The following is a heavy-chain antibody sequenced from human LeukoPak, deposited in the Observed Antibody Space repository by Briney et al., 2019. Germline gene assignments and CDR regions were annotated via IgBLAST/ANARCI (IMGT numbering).Heavy chain of an antibody. D-gene: IGHD6-13*01. CDR2: ISGSGGST. V-gene: IGHV3-23*01. CDR1: GFTFSSFA. Sequence: GGSLRLSCGASGFTFSSFAMSRVRQAPGKELEWVSAISGSGGSTYYADSVKGRFTISRDNSKNTLYLQMNSLRAEDTAVYYCAKGPGIAASYYFDYWGQGTLVTVSS. J-gene: IGHJ4*02. CDR3: AKGPGIAASYYFDY.